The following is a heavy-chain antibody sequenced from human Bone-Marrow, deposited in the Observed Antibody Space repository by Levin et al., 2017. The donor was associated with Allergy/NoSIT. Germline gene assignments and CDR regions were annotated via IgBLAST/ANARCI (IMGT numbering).Heavy chain of an antibody. CDR2: ISAYNGDT. CDR3: VRAPRYFDWLSWSGETVSFDS. CDR1: GYTFTSYG. Sequence: GESLKISCKASGYTFTSYGVSWVRQAPGQGLEWMGYISAYNGDTKYAQNVQGRVNMTTDTSKSTAYMALRSLTSDDTAVFYCVRAPRYFDWLSWSGETVSFDSWGQGTLVTVSS. V-gene: IGHV1-18*01. J-gene: IGHJ4*02. D-gene: IGHD3-9*01.